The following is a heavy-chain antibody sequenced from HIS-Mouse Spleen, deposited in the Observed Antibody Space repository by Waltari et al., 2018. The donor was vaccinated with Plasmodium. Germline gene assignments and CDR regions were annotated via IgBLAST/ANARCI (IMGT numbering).Heavy chain of an antibody. J-gene: IGHJ1*01. CDR1: GYTFTGYY. CDR2: INPNSGGT. CDR3: ARVLGYKAAAGTFVEYFQH. Sequence: QVQLVQSGAEVKKPGASVQVSCKASGYTFTGYYMHWVRKAPGQGLEWMGWINPNSGGTNYAQKFQGRVTMTRDTSMNTAYMELSRLRSDDTAVYYCARVLGYKAAAGTFVEYFQHWGQGTLVTVSS. D-gene: IGHD6-13*01. V-gene: IGHV1-2*02.